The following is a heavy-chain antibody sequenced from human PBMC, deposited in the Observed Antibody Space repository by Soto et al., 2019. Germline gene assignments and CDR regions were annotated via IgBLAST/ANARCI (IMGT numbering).Heavy chain of an antibody. J-gene: IGHJ3*02. CDR1: GFKFDDYA. Sequence: EGQLVESGGGFEQPGRSLRLSCAASGFKFDDYAIHWVRQSLGKGLEWVSGISWNSDTKGYADSVKGRFTISRDNAKSSVYLQMDSLTVEDTALYYCAKDIYYGSGINDAFDIWGQGTMVTVSS. V-gene: IGHV3-9*01. CDR3: AKDIYYGSGINDAFDI. CDR2: ISWNSDTK. D-gene: IGHD3-10*01.